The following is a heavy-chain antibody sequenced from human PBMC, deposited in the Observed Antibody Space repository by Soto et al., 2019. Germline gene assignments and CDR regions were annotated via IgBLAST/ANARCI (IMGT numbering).Heavy chain of an antibody. CDR2: INHSGST. CDR1: GGSFSGYY. D-gene: IGHD3-3*01. CDR3: ARGRQYYDFWSGYSNRWFDP. J-gene: IGHJ5*02. V-gene: IGHV4-34*01. Sequence: SETLSLTCAVYGGSFSGYYWSWIRQPPGKGLEWIGEINHSGSTNYNPSLKSRVTISVDTSKNQFSLKLSSVTAADTAVYYCARGRQYYDFWSGYSNRWFDPWGRGTLVTVSS.